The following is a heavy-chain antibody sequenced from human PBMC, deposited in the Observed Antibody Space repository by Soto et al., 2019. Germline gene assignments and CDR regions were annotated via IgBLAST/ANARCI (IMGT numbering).Heavy chain of an antibody. V-gene: IGHV3-30*18. J-gene: IGHJ4*02. CDR1: GFTFSSYV. CDR2: ISYDGSNK. Sequence: PGGSLRLSCAASGFTFSSYVMHWVRQSPGKGLEWVAVISYDGSNKYYADPVKGRFTISRDNSKNTLYLQMNSLRAEDTAVYYCAKETSYWGQATLVTVSS. CDR3: AKETSY.